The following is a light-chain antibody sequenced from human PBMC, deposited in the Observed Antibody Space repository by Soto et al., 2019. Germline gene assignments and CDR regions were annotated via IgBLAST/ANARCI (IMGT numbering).Light chain of an antibody. CDR2: DAS. CDR3: QQRSNWPPWT. Sequence: EIVLTQSPATLSLSPGGRATLSCGSSQSVSSYLAWYQQKPGKAPRLLIYDASNRATGIPARFSGSGSGTDFTLTISSLEPEDFAVYYCQQRSNWPPWTFGQGTKVDI. J-gene: IGKJ1*01. CDR1: QSVSSY. V-gene: IGKV3-11*01.